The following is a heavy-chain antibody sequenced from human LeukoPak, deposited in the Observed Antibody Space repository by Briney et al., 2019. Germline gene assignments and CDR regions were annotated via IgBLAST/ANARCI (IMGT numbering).Heavy chain of an antibody. CDR2: INHSGST. V-gene: IGHV4-34*01. J-gene: IGHJ4*02. Sequence: SGTLSLTCAVYGGSFSGYYWSWIRQPPGKGLEWIGEINHSGSTNYNPSLKSRVTISVDTSKNQFSLKLSSVTAADTAVYYCARVGATYKDYWGQGTLVTVSS. CDR1: GGSFSGYY. CDR3: ARVGATYKDY. D-gene: IGHD1-26*01.